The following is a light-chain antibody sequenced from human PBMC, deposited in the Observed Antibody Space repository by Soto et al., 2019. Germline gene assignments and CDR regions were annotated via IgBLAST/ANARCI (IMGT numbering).Light chain of an antibody. J-gene: IGLJ2*01. CDR2: GNS. V-gene: IGLV1-40*01. CDR3: QSYDSSLSASGVV. Sequence: QSVLTQPPSVSGAPGQRVTISCTGSSSNIGAGYDVHWYQQLPGTAPKLLIYGNSNRPSGVPDRFSGSKSGTSASLAITGLQAEDEADYSCQSYDSSLSASGVVFGGGTKVTVL. CDR1: SSNIGAGYD.